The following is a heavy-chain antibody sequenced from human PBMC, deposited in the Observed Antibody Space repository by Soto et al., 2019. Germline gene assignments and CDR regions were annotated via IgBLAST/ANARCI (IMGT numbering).Heavy chain of an antibody. CDR1: GFTFSSYA. J-gene: IGHJ4*02. Sequence: QVQLVESGGGVVQPGRSLRLSCAASGFTFSSYAMHWVRQAPGKGLEWVAVISYDGSNKYYADSVKGRFTISRDNSKNTLYLQMNSLRAEDTAAYYCARANSGSYFLPVDYWGQGTLVTVSS. CDR2: ISYDGSNK. D-gene: IGHD1-26*01. V-gene: IGHV3-30-3*01. CDR3: ARANSGSYFLPVDY.